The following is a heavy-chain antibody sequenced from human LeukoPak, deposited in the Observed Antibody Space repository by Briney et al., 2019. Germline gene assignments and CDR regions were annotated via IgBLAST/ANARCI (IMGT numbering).Heavy chain of an antibody. V-gene: IGHV3-48*03. CDR3: ARDSPYDSSGYPHLHKYFQH. CDR2: ISSSGSTI. J-gene: IGHJ1*01. Sequence: GGSLRLSCAASGFTFSSYEMNWVRQAPGKGLEWVSYISSSGSTIYYADSVKDRFTISRDNAKNSLYLQMNSLRAEDTAVYYCARDSPYDSSGYPHLHKYFQHWGQGTLVTVSS. D-gene: IGHD3-22*01. CDR1: GFTFSSYE.